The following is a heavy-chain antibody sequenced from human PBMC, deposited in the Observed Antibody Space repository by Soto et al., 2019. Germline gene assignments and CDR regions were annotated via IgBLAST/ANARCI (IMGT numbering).Heavy chain of an antibody. CDR3: AKDSTYYYGSGSYSDY. D-gene: IGHD3-10*01. Sequence: EVQLLESGGGLVQPGGSLRLSCAASGFTFSSYAMSWVRQAPGKGLEWVSAISGSGGSTYYADSVKGRFTISRDNSKNTLYLQMNSLRAEDTAVYYCAKDSTYYYGSGSYSDYWGQGTLVTVSS. CDR1: GFTFSSYA. CDR2: ISGSGGST. J-gene: IGHJ4*02. V-gene: IGHV3-23*01.